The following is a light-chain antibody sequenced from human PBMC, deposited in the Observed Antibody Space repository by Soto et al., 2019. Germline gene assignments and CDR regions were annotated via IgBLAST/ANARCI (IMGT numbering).Light chain of an antibody. Sequence: KFMLTQPHSVSESPGKTVTISCTRSSGSIASNYVQWYQQRPGSAPTTVIYEDNQRPSGVPDRFSGSIDSSSNSASLTISGLKTEDEADYYCQSYDSSTVVFGGGTKLPS. J-gene: IGLJ2*01. CDR3: QSYDSSTVV. CDR2: EDN. CDR1: SGSIASNY. V-gene: IGLV6-57*03.